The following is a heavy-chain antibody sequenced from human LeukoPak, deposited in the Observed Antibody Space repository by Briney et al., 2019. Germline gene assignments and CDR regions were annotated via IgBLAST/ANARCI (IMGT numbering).Heavy chain of an antibody. CDR1: GLTFTSDT. CDR3: ARGYGSVYYYHGMDV. V-gene: IGHV3-21*01. D-gene: IGHD3-22*01. J-gene: IGHJ6*02. CDR2: ICSTSSYI. Sequence: PRGCLRLPCAASGLTFTSDTMNSVPRAPGRGQGCISSICSTSSYIYYVHSVSGRFPIYRDHPKISLYLQMNSLRAEDTAGYYCARGYGSVYYYHGMDVWGQGTKVTVSS.